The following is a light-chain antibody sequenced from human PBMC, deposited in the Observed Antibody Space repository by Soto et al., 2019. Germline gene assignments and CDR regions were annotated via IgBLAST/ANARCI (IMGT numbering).Light chain of an antibody. Sequence: QSVLTQPPSASGAPGQRVTISCSGSSSNIGSNTENWYQQIPGTAPKLLIYSNIQRPSGVPDRFSGSKSGTSASLAISGLQSEDEADYYCAAWDDSLNGPVFGTGTKVTVL. J-gene: IGLJ1*01. V-gene: IGLV1-44*01. CDR3: AAWDDSLNGPV. CDR2: SNI. CDR1: SSNIGSNT.